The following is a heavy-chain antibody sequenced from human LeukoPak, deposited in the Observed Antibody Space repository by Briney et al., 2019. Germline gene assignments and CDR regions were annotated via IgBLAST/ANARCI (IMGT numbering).Heavy chain of an antibody. V-gene: IGHV3-30*04. CDR2: ISYDGSNK. CDR3: ARVEEPGIAVAGSRTMDV. J-gene: IGHJ6*04. CDR1: GFTFSSYA. Sequence: PGRSLRLSCAASGFTFSSYATHWVRQAPGKGLEWVAVISYDGSNKYYADSVKGRFTISRDNSKNTLYLQMNSLRAEDTAVYYCARVEEPGIAVAGSRTMDVWGKGTTVTVSS. D-gene: IGHD6-19*01.